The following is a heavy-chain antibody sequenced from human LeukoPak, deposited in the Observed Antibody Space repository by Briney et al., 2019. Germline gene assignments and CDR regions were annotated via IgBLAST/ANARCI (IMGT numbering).Heavy chain of an antibody. J-gene: IGHJ3*02. D-gene: IGHD1-26*01. CDR1: GFTFSNYA. CDR2: ISYDGSDD. V-gene: IGHV3-30*14. Sequence: PGGSLRLSCAASGFTFSNYAIHWVRQAPGTRLEWVAVISYDGSDDYYADSVKGRFTISRDNSKNTLYLQMNSLRAEDTAVYYCARVGFLGADAFDIWGQGTMVTVSS. CDR3: ARVGFLGADAFDI.